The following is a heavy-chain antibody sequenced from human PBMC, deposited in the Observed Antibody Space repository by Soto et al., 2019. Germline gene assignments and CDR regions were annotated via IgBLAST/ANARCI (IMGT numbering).Heavy chain of an antibody. CDR3: AKSDYGSGSYTKTLYYYMDV. V-gene: IGHV3-23*01. J-gene: IGHJ6*03. CDR1: GFTFSSYA. CDR2: ISGSGGST. D-gene: IGHD3-10*01. Sequence: GGSLRLSCAASGFTFSSYAMSWVRQAPGKGLEWVSAISGSGGSTYYADSVKGRFTISRDNSKNTLYLQMNSLGAEDTAVYYCAKSDYGSGSYTKTLYYYMDVWGKGTTVTVSS.